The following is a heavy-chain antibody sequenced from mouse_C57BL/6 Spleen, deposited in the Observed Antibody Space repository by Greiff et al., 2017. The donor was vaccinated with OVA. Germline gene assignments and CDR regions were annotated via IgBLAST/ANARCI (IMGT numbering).Heavy chain of an antibody. CDR3: ARENWAFDY. J-gene: IGHJ2*01. D-gene: IGHD4-1*01. V-gene: IGHV1-82*01. CDR1: GYAFSSSW. CDR2: IYPGDGAT. Sequence: QVQLQQSGPELVKPGASVKISCKASGYAFSSSWMNWVKQRPGKGLEWIGRIYPGDGATNYNGKFKGKATLTADKSSSTAYMQLSSLTSEDSAVYFCARENWAFDYWGQGTTLTVSS.